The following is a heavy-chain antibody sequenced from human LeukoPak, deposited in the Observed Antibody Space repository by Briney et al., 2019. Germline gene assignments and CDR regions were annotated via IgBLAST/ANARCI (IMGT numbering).Heavy chain of an antibody. CDR1: GFTFSSYA. D-gene: IGHD3-10*01. CDR2: ISGSGGST. V-gene: IGHV3-23*01. CDR3: AGRSGSFDY. J-gene: IGHJ4*02. Sequence: PGGSLRLSCAASGFTFSSYAMSWVRQAPGKGLEWVSAISGSGGSTYYADSVKGRFTISRDNSKNTLYLQMNSLKTEDTAVYYCAGRSGSFDYWGQGTLVTVSS.